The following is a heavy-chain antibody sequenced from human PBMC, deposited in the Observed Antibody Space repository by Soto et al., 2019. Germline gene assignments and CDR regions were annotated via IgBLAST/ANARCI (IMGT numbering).Heavy chain of an antibody. V-gene: IGHV2-70*11. Sequence: SGPTMGKPTQTLTLTCTVAAFSLSTSGMCVSWIRQPPGKALEWLARIDWDDDKYYSTSLKTRLTISKDTSKNQVVLTMTNMDPVDTATYYCARSPTLGHHPDNAFDIWGQGTMVTVSS. D-gene: IGHD2-15*01. J-gene: IGHJ3*02. CDR1: AFSLSTSGMC. CDR3: ARSPTLGHHPDNAFDI. CDR2: IDWDDDK.